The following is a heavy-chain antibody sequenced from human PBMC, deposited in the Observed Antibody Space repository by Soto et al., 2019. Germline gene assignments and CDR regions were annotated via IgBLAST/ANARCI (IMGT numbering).Heavy chain of an antibody. J-gene: IGHJ6*02. CDR2: ISWNSGSI. D-gene: IGHD3-10*01. CDR1: GFTFDDYA. CDR3: AKGQDGSGSWDYCDYGMDV. Sequence: GGSLRLSCAASGFTFDDYAMHWVRQAPGKGLEWVSGISWNSGSIGYADSVKGRFTISRDNAKNSLYLQMNCLRAEDTALYYCAKGQDGSGSWDYCDYGMDVWGQGTTVTVSS. V-gene: IGHV3-9*01.